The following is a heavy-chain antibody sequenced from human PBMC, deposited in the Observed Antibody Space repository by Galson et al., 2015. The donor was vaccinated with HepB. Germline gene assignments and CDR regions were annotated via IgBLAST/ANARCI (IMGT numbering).Heavy chain of an antibody. CDR3: ARGGGFYGSYTEYYFDD. J-gene: IGHJ4*02. V-gene: IGHV3-30-3*01. D-gene: IGHD2-2*02. CDR1: GFTFSNYA. CDR2: ISYDGTNK. Sequence: SLRLSCAASGFTFSNYAMHWVRQAPGKGLEWVSFISYDGTNKYYAHSVTGRFTISRDTSENTPYLQMNSLRPDDSAVYYCARGGGFYGSYTEYYFDDWDQGTRVTVSS.